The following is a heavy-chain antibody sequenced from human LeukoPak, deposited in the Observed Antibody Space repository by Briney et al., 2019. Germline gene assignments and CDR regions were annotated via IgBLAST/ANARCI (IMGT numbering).Heavy chain of an antibody. CDR1: GGPISSGSYY. Sequence: SQTLSLICTVSGGPISSGSYYWSWIRQPAGKGLEWIGRIYTSGSTNYNPSLKSRVTISVDTSKNQFSLKLSSVTAADTAVYYCARSIGWLPSTNVVTAKGWFDPWGQGTLVTVSS. D-gene: IGHD2-21*02. J-gene: IGHJ5*02. V-gene: IGHV4-61*02. CDR3: ARSIGWLPSTNVVTAKGWFDP. CDR2: IYTSGST.